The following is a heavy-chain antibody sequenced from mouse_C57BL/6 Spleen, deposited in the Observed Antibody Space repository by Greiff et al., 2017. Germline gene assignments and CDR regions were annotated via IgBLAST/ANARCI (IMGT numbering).Heavy chain of an antibody. J-gene: IGHJ3*01. CDR2: ISSGSSTI. CDR3: AREGSSYWFAY. D-gene: IGHD1-1*01. CDR1: GFTFSDYG. Sequence: EVHLVESGGGLVKPGGSLKLSCAASGFTFSDYGMHWVRQAPEKGLEWVAYISSGSSTIYYADTVKGRFTISRDNAKNTLFLQMTSLRSEDTAMYYCAREGSSYWFAYWGQGTLVTVSA. V-gene: IGHV5-17*01.